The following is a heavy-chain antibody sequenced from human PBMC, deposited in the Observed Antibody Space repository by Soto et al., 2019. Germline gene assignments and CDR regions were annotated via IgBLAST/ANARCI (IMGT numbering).Heavy chain of an antibody. CDR2: ISSSSSYI. V-gene: IGHV3-21*01. D-gene: IGHD6-6*01. CDR1: GFTFSSYS. J-gene: IGHJ4*02. Sequence: EVQLVESGGGLVKPGGSLRLSCAAAGFTFSSYSMNWVRQAPGKGLEWVSSISSSSSYIYYADSVKGRFTSSSDNAKNLLYLQMNSLRAEDTAVYYCARDVYSSSRYFDYWGQGTLVTVSS. CDR3: ARDVYSSSRYFDY.